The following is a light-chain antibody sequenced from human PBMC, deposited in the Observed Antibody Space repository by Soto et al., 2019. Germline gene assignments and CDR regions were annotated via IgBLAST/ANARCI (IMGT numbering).Light chain of an antibody. Sequence: EIVLTQSPGTLSLSPGERATLSCRASQSVSSTFLAWYQQKPGQAPRLLIYDTSTRATGIPARFSGSGSGTEFTLTISSLQSEDFAVYYCQQYTKWPPITFGQGTRLEIK. CDR3: QQYTKWPPIT. CDR1: QSVSST. CDR2: DTS. V-gene: IGKV3-15*01. J-gene: IGKJ5*01.